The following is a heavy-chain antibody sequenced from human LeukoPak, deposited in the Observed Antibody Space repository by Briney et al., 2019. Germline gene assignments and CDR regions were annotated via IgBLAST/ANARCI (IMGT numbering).Heavy chain of an antibody. V-gene: IGHV3-20*04. CDR1: GFTFDDYG. D-gene: IGHD3-10*01. J-gene: IGHJ3*02. CDR3: ARDGRMVRGVKGDAFDI. Sequence: PGGSLRLSCAASGFTFDDYGMSWVRQAPGKGLEWVSGINWNGGSTGYADSVKGRFTISRDNAKNSLYLQMNSLRAEDTAVYYCARDGRMVRGVKGDAFDIWGQGTMVTVSS. CDR2: INWNGGST.